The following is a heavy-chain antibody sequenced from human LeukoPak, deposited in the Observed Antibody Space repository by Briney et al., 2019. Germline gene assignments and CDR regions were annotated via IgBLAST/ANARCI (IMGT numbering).Heavy chain of an antibody. CDR3: AKLYGSGSYSPFDY. Sequence: GGSLRLSCAASGFTVSSTYMNWVRQAPGKGLEWVSAFSGSGGSTYYADSVKGRFTISRDNSKNTLYLQMNSLRAEDTAVYYCAKLYGSGSYSPFDYWGQGTLVTVSS. D-gene: IGHD3-10*01. J-gene: IGHJ4*02. V-gene: IGHV3-23*01. CDR1: GFTVSSTY. CDR2: FSGSGGST.